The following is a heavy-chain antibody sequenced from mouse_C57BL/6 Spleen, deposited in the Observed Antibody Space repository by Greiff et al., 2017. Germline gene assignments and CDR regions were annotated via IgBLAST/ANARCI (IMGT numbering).Heavy chain of an antibody. CDR1: GYSITSYY. J-gene: IGHJ2*01. CDR2: ISYSGST. CDR3: ARYGVYGNAYFYY. Sequence: EVQRVESGPGLAKPSQTLSLTCSVTGYSITSYYWNWIRKFPGNKLEYMGYISYSGSTYNNPSLKSPISITQDTSNTHYYLQLNSVTTEDTATYYCARYGVYGNAYFYYWGQGTTLTVSS. V-gene: IGHV3-8*01. D-gene: IGHD1-1*01.